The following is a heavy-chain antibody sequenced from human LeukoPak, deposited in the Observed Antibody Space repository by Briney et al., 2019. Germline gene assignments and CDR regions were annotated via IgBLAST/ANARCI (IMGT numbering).Heavy chain of an antibody. CDR3: TKDQRWESPHYLDS. D-gene: IGHD1-26*01. Sequence: GGSLRLSCAASGFTFSTYFMSWVRQAPGKGLEWVANLHPDGSHQYYVDSVRGRFTISRDNAKNSLYLQMNNLRAEDTAVYFCTKDQRWESPHYLDSWGQGTLVTVSS. J-gene: IGHJ4*02. V-gene: IGHV3-7*03. CDR1: GFTFSTYF. CDR2: LHPDGSHQ.